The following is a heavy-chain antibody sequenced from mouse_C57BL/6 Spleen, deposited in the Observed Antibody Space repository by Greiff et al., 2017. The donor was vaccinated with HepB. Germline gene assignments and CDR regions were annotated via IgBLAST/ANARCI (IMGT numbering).Heavy chain of an antibody. CDR1: GYTFTNYW. Sequence: QVQLQQSGAELVRPGTSVKMSCKASGYTFTNYWIGWAKQRPGNGLEWIGDIYPGGGYTNYNEKFKGKATKTADKSSSTAYMQFSSLTSEDSAIYYCARSDRFYAMDYWGQGTSVTVSS. J-gene: IGHJ4*01. CDR3: ARSDRFYAMDY. V-gene: IGHV1-63*01. CDR2: IYPGGGYT.